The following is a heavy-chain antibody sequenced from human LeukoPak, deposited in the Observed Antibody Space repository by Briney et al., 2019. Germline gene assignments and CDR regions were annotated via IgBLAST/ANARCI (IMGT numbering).Heavy chain of an antibody. Sequence: ASVKLSYKAFGGTFSSYAISWVRQSPGQGLEWMGGIIPIFGTANYAQKFQGRVTITTDESTSTAYMELSSLRSEDTAVYYCARDHGTTNYYMDVWGKGTTVTVSS. J-gene: IGHJ6*03. CDR1: GGTFSSYA. D-gene: IGHD1-1*01. CDR3: ARDHGTTNYYMDV. V-gene: IGHV1-69*05. CDR2: IIPIFGTA.